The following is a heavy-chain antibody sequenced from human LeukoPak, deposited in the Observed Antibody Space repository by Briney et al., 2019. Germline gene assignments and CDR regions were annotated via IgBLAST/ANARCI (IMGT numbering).Heavy chain of an antibody. CDR3: AREYRGSRRSDAFDI. Sequence: PGRSLRLSCAASGFTFSSYGMHWVRQAPGKGLEWVAVISYDGSNKYYADSVKGRFTISRDNSKNTLYPQMNSLRAEDTAVYYCAREYRGSRRSDAFDIWGQGTMVTVSS. CDR2: ISYDGSNK. V-gene: IGHV3-30*03. J-gene: IGHJ3*02. D-gene: IGHD3-10*01. CDR1: GFTFSSYG.